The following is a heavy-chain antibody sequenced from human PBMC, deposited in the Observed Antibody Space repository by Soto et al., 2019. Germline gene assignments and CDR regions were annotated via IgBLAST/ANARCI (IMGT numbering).Heavy chain of an antibody. D-gene: IGHD3-3*01. J-gene: IGHJ5*01. CDR3: ARMRVSDFRSGYSRWCWWDS. CDR1: GGSFHTYF. CDR2: IKHTAST. V-gene: IGHV4-34*01. Sequence: PSAPLSLTYAVTGGSFHTYFWTGLRQPPGKGLEWIADIKHTASTNYNPALKGRGTMSVDTSKNHFSLNLTSVTAADTAVYYCARMRVSDFRSGYSRWCWWDSWVQGTLVTVS.